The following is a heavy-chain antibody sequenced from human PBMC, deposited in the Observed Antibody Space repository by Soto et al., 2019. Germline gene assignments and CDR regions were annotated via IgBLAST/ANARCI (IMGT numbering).Heavy chain of an antibody. CDR1: GFAFNNYA. J-gene: IGHJ4*01. V-gene: IGHV3-23*01. Sequence: GSLRLSCAASGFAFNNYAMSWLRQAPGTGLDWVPSLSASGGTAYYAGSVDGRFTISRDHSKDTLSLQMTSQRVEATAVYYASKVVHGTYFGYGGQGTLVTAST. CDR3: SKVVHGTYFGY. D-gene: IGHD1-7*01. CDR2: LSASGGTA.